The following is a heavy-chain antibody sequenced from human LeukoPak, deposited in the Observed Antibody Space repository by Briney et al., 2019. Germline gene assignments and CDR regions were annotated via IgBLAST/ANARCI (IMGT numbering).Heavy chain of an antibody. CDR2: ISEYNGNT. Sequence: GASVKVSCKTSGYTFTNYGISWVRQALGLGLEWMGGISEYNGNTNYAQKVQGRVTMTTDTSTSTAYMELRSLRFDDTAVYYCARDQSVRLLQTSSTYFKHVFAIWGQGSMVTVSS. CDR1: GYTFTNYG. D-gene: IGHD6-13*01. J-gene: IGHJ3*02. CDR3: ARDQSVRLLQTSSTYFKHVFAI. V-gene: IGHV1-18*01.